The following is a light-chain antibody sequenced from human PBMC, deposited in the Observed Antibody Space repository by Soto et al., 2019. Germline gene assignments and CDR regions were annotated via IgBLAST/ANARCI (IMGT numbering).Light chain of an antibody. CDR3: QQYAESTIT. V-gene: IGKV3-20*01. J-gene: IGKJ5*01. CDR2: AAS. Sequence: EIVLTQSPGSRSLSPGEGSTLSWRASETIKKNYLAWYQQQPGQAPRLLIYAASRRATGIPDRFSVGGSGTDFTLTISRLENEDIAVFYCQQYAESTITFCQGTRLEIK. CDR1: ETIKKNY.